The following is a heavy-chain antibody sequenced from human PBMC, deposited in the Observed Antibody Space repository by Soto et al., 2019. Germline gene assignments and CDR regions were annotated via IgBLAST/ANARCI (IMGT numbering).Heavy chain of an antibody. CDR1: GFTSSNYW. J-gene: IGHJ4*02. Sequence: GGSLRLSCAASGFTSSNYWMSWVRQAPGKGPEWVANIKQDGSQKYYVDSVKGRFTISRDNAKNSLYLQMDSLRAEDTGVYYCAKLGYSSDSWGQGTLVTVSS. CDR2: IKQDGSQK. CDR3: AKLGYSSDS. V-gene: IGHV3-7*01. D-gene: IGHD2-15*01.